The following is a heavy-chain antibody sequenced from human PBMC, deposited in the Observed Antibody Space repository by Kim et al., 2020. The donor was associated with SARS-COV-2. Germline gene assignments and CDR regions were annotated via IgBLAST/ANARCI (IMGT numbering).Heavy chain of an antibody. Sequence: SETLSLTCTVSGGSISSSSYYWGWIRQPPGKGLEWIGSIYYSGSTYYNPSLKSRVTISVDTSKNQFSLKLSSVTAADTAVYYCARRTLLDLGADYDYVWGSYRHGGYFDYWGQGTLVTVSS. J-gene: IGHJ4*02. V-gene: IGHV4-39*01. CDR2: IYYSGST. CDR3: ARRTLLDLGADYDYVWGSYRHGGYFDY. CDR1: GGSISSSSYY. D-gene: IGHD3-16*02.